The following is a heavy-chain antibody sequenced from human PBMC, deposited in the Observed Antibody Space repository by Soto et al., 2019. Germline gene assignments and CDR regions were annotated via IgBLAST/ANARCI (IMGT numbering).Heavy chain of an antibody. D-gene: IGHD2-15*01. J-gene: IGHJ1*01. CDR3: TVGYCSAGSCSLFQH. V-gene: IGHV3-73*02. Sequence: EVQLVESGGGLVQPGGSLKLSCAASGFTFSGSAMHWVRQASGKGLEWVGRIRSKANSYATAYAASVKGRFTISRDDSKNTAYLQMNSLKTEDTAVYYCTVGYCSAGSCSLFQHWGQGTLVTVSS. CDR2: IRSKANSYAT. CDR1: GFTFSGSA.